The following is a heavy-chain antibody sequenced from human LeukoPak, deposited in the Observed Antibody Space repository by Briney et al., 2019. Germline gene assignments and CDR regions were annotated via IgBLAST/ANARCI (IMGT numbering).Heavy chain of an antibody. CDR2: FYYSGST. Sequence: SQTLSLTCAVSGGSISSGGYSWSWIRQPPGKGLEWIGYFYYSGSTNYNPSLKSRVTMSVDTPNNQFSLKLSSVTAADTAVYYCARVGTIFGVVSQFDYWGQGTLVTVSS. V-gene: IGHV4-61*08. J-gene: IGHJ4*02. CDR1: GGSISSGGYS. D-gene: IGHD3-3*01. CDR3: ARVGTIFGVVSQFDY.